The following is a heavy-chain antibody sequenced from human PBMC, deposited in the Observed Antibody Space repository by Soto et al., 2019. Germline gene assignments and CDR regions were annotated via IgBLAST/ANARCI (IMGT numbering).Heavy chain of an antibody. D-gene: IGHD6-13*01. V-gene: IGHV4-39*01. J-gene: IGHJ4*02. Sequence: QLQLQESGPGLVKPSETLSLTCTVSGGSISSSSYYWGWIRQPPGKGLEWIGSIYYSGSTYYNPSLKSRVTISVDTSKNQFSLKLSSVTAADTAVYYCARRGSSRWYGYWGQGTLVTVSS. CDR2: IYYSGST. CDR3: ARRGSSRWYGY. CDR1: GGSISSSSYY.